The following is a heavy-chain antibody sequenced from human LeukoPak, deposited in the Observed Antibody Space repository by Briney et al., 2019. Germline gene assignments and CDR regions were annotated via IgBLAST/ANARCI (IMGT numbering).Heavy chain of an antibody. CDR3: AKDSTGRPTGAFDI. Sequence: PGGSLRLSCAASGFTFSSYAMHWVRQAPGKGLEWVAVISYDGSNKYYADSVKGRFTISRDNSRNTLYLQMNSLRAEDTAVYYCAKDSTGRPTGAFDIWGQGTMVTVSS. CDR1: GFTFSSYA. CDR2: ISYDGSNK. V-gene: IGHV3-30-3*01. D-gene: IGHD3-10*01. J-gene: IGHJ3*02.